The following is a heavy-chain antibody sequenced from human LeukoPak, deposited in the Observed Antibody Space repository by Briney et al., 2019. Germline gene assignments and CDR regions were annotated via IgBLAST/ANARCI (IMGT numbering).Heavy chain of an antibody. CDR1: GVSITTYY. J-gene: IGHJ4*02. V-gene: IGHV4-59*01. Sequence: SETLCLTCKVSGVSITTYYWTWVRQPPGKGLEWIGFIYYNGSTHYNSFLKSRVNISVDTSKNQVSVTLNSVTAADTAVYYCARMFSGSSFIDYWGQGALVTVSS. CDR3: ARMFSGSSFIDY. CDR2: IYYNGST. D-gene: IGHD3-10*01.